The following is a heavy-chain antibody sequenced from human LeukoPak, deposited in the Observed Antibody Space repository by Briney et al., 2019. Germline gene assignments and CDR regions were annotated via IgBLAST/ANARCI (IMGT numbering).Heavy chain of an antibody. Sequence: ASVTVSCKASGYTFTSYDINWVRQATGQGLEWMGWMNPNSGNTGYAQKFQGRVTMTRNTSISTAYMELSSLRSEDTAVYYCARGGYSSSWYSLSYYYYYGMDVWGQGTTVTVSS. V-gene: IGHV1-8*01. J-gene: IGHJ6*02. CDR1: GYTFTSYD. CDR2: MNPNSGNT. CDR3: ARGGYSSSWYSLSYYYYYGMDV. D-gene: IGHD6-13*01.